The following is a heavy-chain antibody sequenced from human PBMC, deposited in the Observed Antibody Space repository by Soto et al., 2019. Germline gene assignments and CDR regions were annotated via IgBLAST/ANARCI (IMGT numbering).Heavy chain of an antibody. CDR1: GFTFEDYA. D-gene: IGHD3-22*01. Sequence: EVQLVESGGGVVQPGGSLRLSCAESGFTFEDYALHWVRQSSGKGPEWVSLINADGSDRYYADSVKGRFTISRDNRKVSVYLQMNSLRPEDSAIYYWTKARCYVDSSPYDSWVKGTLVNVTS. V-gene: IGHV3-43*02. J-gene: IGHJ4*02. CDR3: TKARCYVDSSPYDS. CDR2: INADGSDR.